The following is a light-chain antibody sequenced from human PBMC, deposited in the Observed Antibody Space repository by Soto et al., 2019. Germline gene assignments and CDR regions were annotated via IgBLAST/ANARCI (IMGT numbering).Light chain of an antibody. CDR1: SSDVGGYNY. CDR2: DVS. J-gene: IGLJ1*01. Sequence: SVLTQPASVSGSPGQSITISCTGNSSDVGGYNYVSWYQQHPGKAPKLMIYDVSNRPSGVSNRFSGSKSGNTASLTITGLQAEDEADYYCSSYTSSSTLYVFGTGTKATVL. CDR3: SSYTSSSTLYV. V-gene: IGLV2-14*01.